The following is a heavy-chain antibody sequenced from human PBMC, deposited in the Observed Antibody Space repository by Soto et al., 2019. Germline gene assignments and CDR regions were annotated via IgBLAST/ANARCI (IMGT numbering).Heavy chain of an antibody. Sequence: PWETLSVTCAVYGGSISSNKWWSWVRQPPGKGLEWIGEIYHSGSTNYNPSLKSRVTISLDKSKNQFSLKLTSVTAADSAVYYCARDDHIVVVPTSLGAMDVWGQGTTVTVSS. D-gene: IGHD2-2*01. CDR3: ARDDHIVVVPTSLGAMDV. J-gene: IGHJ6*02. V-gene: IGHV4-4*02. CDR1: GGSISSNKW. CDR2: IYHSGST.